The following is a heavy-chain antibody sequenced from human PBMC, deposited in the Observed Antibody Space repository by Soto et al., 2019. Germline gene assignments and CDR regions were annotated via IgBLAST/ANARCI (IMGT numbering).Heavy chain of an antibody. CDR1: GDTYTSYY. D-gene: IGHD6-19*01. Sequence: ASVKVSCKASGDTYTSYYIHWVRQAPGQGLGWMGTFNPSGGGTFYAQKFQGHVTMSADKSINTAYLQWSSLKASDTAMYYCASGGDASGHHAFDVWGLGTMVTVSS. CDR3: ASGGDASGHHAFDV. V-gene: IGHV1-46*01. CDR2: FNPSGGGT. J-gene: IGHJ3*01.